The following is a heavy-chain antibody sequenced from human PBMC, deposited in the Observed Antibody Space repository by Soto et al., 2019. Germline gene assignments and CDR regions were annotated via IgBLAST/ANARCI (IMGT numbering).Heavy chain of an antibody. CDR1: GFTFSSYW. Sequence: EVQLVESGGGLVQPGGSLRLSCAASGFTFSSYWMHWVRQAPGKGLVWVSRINSDGSSTSYADSVKGRFTISRDNAKNTLYLQMNSLRAEDTAVYYCARVKDAYYDILTGYYNDHYFDYWGQGTLVTVSS. CDR2: INSDGSST. V-gene: IGHV3-74*01. CDR3: ARVKDAYYDILTGYYNDHYFDY. D-gene: IGHD3-9*01. J-gene: IGHJ4*02.